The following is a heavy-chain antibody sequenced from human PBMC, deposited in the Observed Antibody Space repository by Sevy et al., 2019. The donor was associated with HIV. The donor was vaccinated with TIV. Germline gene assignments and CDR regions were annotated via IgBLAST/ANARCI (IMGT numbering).Heavy chain of an antibody. V-gene: IGHV4-39*01. Sequence: SETLSLTCTVSGGSISSSDYFWGWIRQPPGKGLEWIGTIYYNADTYHNPSLTSRVTISVDTSKNQFSLRMTSVTALDTAVYYCARHGAWRFYFDIWGRGALVTVSS. CDR2: IYYNADT. CDR1: GGSISSSDYF. CDR3: ARHGAWRFYFDI. D-gene: IGHD3-16*01. J-gene: IGHJ4*02.